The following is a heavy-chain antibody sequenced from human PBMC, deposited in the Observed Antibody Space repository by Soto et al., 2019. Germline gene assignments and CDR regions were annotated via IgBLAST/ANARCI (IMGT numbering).Heavy chain of an antibody. Sequence: QVPLVQSGAEVKKPGASVKVSCKASGYTFTSYGISWVRQAPGQGLEWMGWISAYNGNTNYAQKLQGRVTMTTDTSTSTAYMELRSLRSDDTAVYYCARDRRYYYDSSGYHFDYWGQGTLVTVSS. D-gene: IGHD3-22*01. V-gene: IGHV1-18*01. J-gene: IGHJ4*02. CDR3: ARDRRYYYDSSGYHFDY. CDR1: GYTFTSYG. CDR2: ISAYNGNT.